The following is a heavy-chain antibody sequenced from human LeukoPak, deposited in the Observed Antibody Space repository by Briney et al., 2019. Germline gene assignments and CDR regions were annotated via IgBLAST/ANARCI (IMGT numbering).Heavy chain of an antibody. CDR3: AKGLGIQLWSLGVD. CDR2: IGGSGGST. J-gene: IGHJ4*02. Sequence: GGSLRLSCAASGFTFSTYAMSWVRQAPGQGLEWVSVIGGSGGSTYYADSVKGRFTISRDNSKNTLYLQMNSLRAEDTAVYYCAKGLGIQLWSLGVDWGQGTLVTVSS. D-gene: IGHD5-18*01. V-gene: IGHV3-23*01. CDR1: GFTFSTYA.